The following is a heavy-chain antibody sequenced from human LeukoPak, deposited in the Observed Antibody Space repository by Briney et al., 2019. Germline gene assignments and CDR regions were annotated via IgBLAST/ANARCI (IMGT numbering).Heavy chain of an antibody. D-gene: IGHD1-26*01. V-gene: IGHV1-18*01. J-gene: IGHJ4*02. CDR3: ARSGRGTYYYFDY. Sequence: ASVKVSCKASGYTFTRYGMSWVRQAPGQGLEWMGWISGSNGNTNYAQKLQGRVTMTTDTSTGTAYMELRSLRSDDTAVYYCARSGRGTYYYFDYWGQGTLVTVSS. CDR1: GYTFTRYG. CDR2: ISGSNGNT.